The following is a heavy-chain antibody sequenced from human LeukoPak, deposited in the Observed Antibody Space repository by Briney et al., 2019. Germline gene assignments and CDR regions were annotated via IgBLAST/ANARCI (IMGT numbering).Heavy chain of an antibody. CDR3: ATYRQVLLPFES. J-gene: IGHJ4*02. Sequence: PGGSLRLSCAASGFTLSSYAMSWVRQAPGKGLEWVSAISDTGNTYHADSVKGRFTISRDSSKNTLFLQMNSLIAEDTAIYYCATYRQVLLPFESWGQGTLVTVSS. V-gene: IGHV3-23*01. CDR2: ISDTGNT. CDR1: GFTLSSYA. D-gene: IGHD5-18*01.